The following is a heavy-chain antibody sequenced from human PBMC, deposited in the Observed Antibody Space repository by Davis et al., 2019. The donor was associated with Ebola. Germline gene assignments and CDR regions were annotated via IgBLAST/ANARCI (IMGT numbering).Heavy chain of an antibody. V-gene: IGHV3-30-3*01. CDR1: GFTFSSYA. D-gene: IGHD6-6*01. CDR3: ARIEYSGSLVTYYYGMDV. CDR2: ISYDGSNK. Sequence: GESLKISCAASGFTFSSYAMHWVRQAPGKGLEWVAVISYDGSNKYYADSVKGRFTISRDNSKNTLYLQMNSLRAEDTAVYYCARIEYSGSLVTYYYGMDVWGQGTTVTVSS. J-gene: IGHJ6*02.